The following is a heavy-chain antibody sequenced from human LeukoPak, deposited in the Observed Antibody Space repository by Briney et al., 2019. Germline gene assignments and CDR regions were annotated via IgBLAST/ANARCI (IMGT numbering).Heavy chain of an antibody. CDR1: GFTFSSYA. CDR2: ISSNGGST. J-gene: IGHJ4*02. Sequence: GGSLRLSCAASGFTFSSYAMYWVRQAPGKGLEYVSAISSNGGSTYYANSVKGRFTISRDNSKNTLYLQMGSLRAEDMAVYYCARMTLYGSGTVHWGQGILVTVSS. V-gene: IGHV3-64*01. CDR3: ARMTLYGSGTVH. D-gene: IGHD3-10*01.